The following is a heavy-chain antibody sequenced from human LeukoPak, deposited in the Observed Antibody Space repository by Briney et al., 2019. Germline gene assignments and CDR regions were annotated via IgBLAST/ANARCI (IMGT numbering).Heavy chain of an antibody. D-gene: IGHD6-19*01. CDR3: ARDDGYSSGWYDY. CDR1: GYTFASFY. CDR2: INPNSGVT. V-gene: IGHV1-2*02. J-gene: IGHJ4*02. Sequence: ASVKVSCKASGYTFASFYLHWVRQAPGQGLEWMGWINPNSGVTKIAQKFQGRISMTRDTAISTAYLDLNSLRSDDTAVYFCARDDGYSSGWYDYWGQGTLVTVSS.